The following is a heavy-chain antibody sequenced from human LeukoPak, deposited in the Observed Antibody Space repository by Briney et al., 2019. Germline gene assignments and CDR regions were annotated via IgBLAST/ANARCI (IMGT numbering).Heavy chain of an antibody. J-gene: IGHJ4*02. Sequence: GGSVKVSCKASGGTFSSYAISWVRQAPGQGLEWMGRIIPIFGTANYAQKFQGRVTITTDESTSTAYMELSSLRSEDTAVYYCSGSGSLNPTPYYFDYWGQGTLVTVSS. CDR3: SGSGSLNPTPYYFDY. CDR2: IIPIFGTA. D-gene: IGHD3-10*01. V-gene: IGHV1-69*05. CDR1: GGTFSSYA.